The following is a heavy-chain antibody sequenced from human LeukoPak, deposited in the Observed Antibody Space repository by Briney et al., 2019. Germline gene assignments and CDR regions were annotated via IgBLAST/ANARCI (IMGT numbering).Heavy chain of an antibody. D-gene: IGHD6-19*01. V-gene: IGHV3-23*01. CDR3: AKGIYSSGWSYFDY. CDR2: LSGSGITT. J-gene: IGHJ4*01. Sequence: GGSLRLSCAASGFTFSNSAMSWVRQAPGKGLEWVSPLSGSGITTYYADSVKGRFTISRDNPKNTLYLQMNSLRAEDTAVYYCAKGIYSSGWSYFDYWGHGTLVTVSS. CDR1: GFTFSNSA.